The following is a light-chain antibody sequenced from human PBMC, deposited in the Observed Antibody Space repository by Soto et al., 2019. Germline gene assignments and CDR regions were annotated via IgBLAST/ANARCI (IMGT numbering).Light chain of an antibody. CDR1: QNLGKW. CDR2: DAS. CDR3: KQYEHSDS. V-gene: IGKV1-5*01. J-gene: IGKJ2*01. Sequence: IQLTQSPSFVSASVGDRVAITCRASQNLGKWLAWYQHKAGEAPKLLVFDASNLQYGVPSRFSGTGSGTDVTLTISGLQPDDFDTSYCKQYEHSDSFGQGTTVDIK.